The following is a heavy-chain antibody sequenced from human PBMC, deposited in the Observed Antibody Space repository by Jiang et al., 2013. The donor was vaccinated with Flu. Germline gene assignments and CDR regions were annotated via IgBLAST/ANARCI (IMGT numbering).Heavy chain of an antibody. J-gene: IGHJ3*01. D-gene: IGHD3-10*01. CDR2: VHTETGDP. CDR1: GYPFSDYA. V-gene: IGHV7-4-1*01. Sequence: QSGSELKKPGASLRISCEASGYPFSDYALHWVRQAPGQGLEWMGWVHTETGDPTYAQGFSGHFVFSLDTSLSTVFLHIASLKTEDTAVYYCAKFFGSDTATLFDLWGQGTLVTVSS. CDR3: AKFFGSDTATLFDL.